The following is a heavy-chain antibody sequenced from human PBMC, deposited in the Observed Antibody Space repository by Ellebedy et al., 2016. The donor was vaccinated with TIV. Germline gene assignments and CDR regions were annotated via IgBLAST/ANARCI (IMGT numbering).Heavy chain of an antibody. J-gene: IGHJ2*01. CDR1: GFTFSSYS. D-gene: IGHD5-18*01. Sequence: GESLKISCAASGFTFSSYSMHWVRQAPGKGLEWLAVIAHDGSVAYYRESVKGRITLSRDNSKNTVYLQVNSLRPDDTAVYLCAKEPQIHASPWYFDLWGRGTLVTVSS. CDR3: AKEPQIHASPWYFDL. CDR2: IAHDGSVA. V-gene: IGHV3-30*18.